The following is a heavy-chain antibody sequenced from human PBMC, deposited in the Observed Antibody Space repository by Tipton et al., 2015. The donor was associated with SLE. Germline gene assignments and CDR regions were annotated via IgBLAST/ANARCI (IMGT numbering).Heavy chain of an antibody. CDR2: IYYSGST. D-gene: IGHD6-13*01. CDR1: GFTFSSYS. CDR3: ARDNPRSQQLVHRGYFDL. Sequence: LRLSCAASGFTFSSYSMNWVRQAPGKGLEWIGSIYYSGSTYYNPSLKSRVTISVDTSKNQFSLKLRSVTAADTAVYYCARDNPRSQQLVHRGYFDLWGRGTLVTVSS. V-gene: IGHV4-38-2*02. J-gene: IGHJ2*01.